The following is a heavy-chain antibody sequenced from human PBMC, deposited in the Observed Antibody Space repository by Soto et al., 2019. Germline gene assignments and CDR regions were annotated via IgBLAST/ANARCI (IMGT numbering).Heavy chain of an antibody. Sequence: SVKVSCKSSGGTFSSHSINWVRQAPGQGLEWMGGIIPIFGPANFAKKFQGRVTITADESTTTAYMELSTLKSEDTAVYYCATGSFTSTGGRIGYHYNAMDVWGQGTTVTAP. CDR2: IIPIFGPA. CDR3: ATGSFTSTGGRIGYHYNAMDV. CDR1: GGTFSSHS. J-gene: IGHJ6*02. V-gene: IGHV1-69*13. D-gene: IGHD1-1*01.